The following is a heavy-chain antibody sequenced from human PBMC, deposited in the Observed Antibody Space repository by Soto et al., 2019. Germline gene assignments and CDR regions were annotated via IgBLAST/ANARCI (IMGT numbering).Heavy chain of an antibody. J-gene: IGHJ4*02. D-gene: IGHD1-7*01. Sequence: ASVKVSCKASGYTFTGYYMHWVRQAPGQGLEWMGWINPNSGGTSYAQKFQGRVTMTRDTSISTAYMELSRLRSDDTAVYYCARDIVTGTTPHFDYWGQGTLVTVSS. V-gene: IGHV1-2*02. CDR1: GYTFTGYY. CDR2: INPNSGGT. CDR3: ARDIVTGTTPHFDY.